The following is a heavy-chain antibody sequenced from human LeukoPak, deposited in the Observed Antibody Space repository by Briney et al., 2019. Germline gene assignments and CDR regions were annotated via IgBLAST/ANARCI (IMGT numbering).Heavy chain of an antibody. D-gene: IGHD2-15*01. CDR3: AKGQQRYCSGGSCYFDY. Sequence: PGGSLRLSCAASGFTFSSYAMSWVRQAPGKGLEWVSAISGSGGSTYYADSVKGQFTISRDNSKNTLYLQMNSLRAEDTAVYYCAKGQQRYCSGGSCYFDYWGQGTLVTVSS. CDR1: GFTFSSYA. CDR2: ISGSGGST. V-gene: IGHV3-23*01. J-gene: IGHJ4*02.